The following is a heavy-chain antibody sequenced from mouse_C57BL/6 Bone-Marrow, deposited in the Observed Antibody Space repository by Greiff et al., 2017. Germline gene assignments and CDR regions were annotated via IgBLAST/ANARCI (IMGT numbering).Heavy chain of an antibody. Sequence: QVQLQQSGAELVKPGASVKISCEASGYAFRSYWMNWVKQRPGTGLEWIGQIYPGDGDTNYNGKFKGKATLTADKSSSTAYMQLSSLTSEDSAVYFCANYDYDGYAMDYWGQGTSVTVSS. CDR2: IYPGDGDT. V-gene: IGHV1-80*01. CDR1: GYAFRSYW. D-gene: IGHD2-4*01. CDR3: ANYDYDGYAMDY. J-gene: IGHJ4*01.